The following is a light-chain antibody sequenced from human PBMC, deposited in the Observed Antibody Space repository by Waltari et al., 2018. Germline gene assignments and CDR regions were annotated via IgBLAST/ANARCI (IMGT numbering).Light chain of an antibody. CDR3: QQRGNGLT. Sequence: EIVLTQAPGTLSLSPGDRATLSCRASQSVSNYLAWYQQKPGQAPRLLIYDASTRATGTPARFSGSGSGTDFSLTISSLEPEDFAVYYCQQRGNGLTFGGGTKVEIK. CDR1: QSVSNY. V-gene: IGKV3-11*01. CDR2: DAS. J-gene: IGKJ4*01.